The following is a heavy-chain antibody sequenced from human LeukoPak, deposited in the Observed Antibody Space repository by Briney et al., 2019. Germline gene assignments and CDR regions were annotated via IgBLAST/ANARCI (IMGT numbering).Heavy chain of an antibody. D-gene: IGHD2-2*01. V-gene: IGHV3-30*02. CDR3: AKDTLGYCSSTSCYSLGEYNWFDP. J-gene: IGHJ5*02. CDR2: IRYDGSNK. Sequence: GGSLRLSCAASGFTFSSYGMHWVRQAPGKGLEWVAFIRYDGSNKYYADSVKGRFTISRDNSKSTLYLQMNSLRAEDTAVYYCAKDTLGYCSSTSCYSLGEYNWFDPWGQGTLVTVSS. CDR1: GFTFSSYG.